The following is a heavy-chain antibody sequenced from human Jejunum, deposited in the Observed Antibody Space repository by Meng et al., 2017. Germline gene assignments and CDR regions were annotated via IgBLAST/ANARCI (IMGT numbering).Heavy chain of an antibody. D-gene: IGHD3-22*01. V-gene: IGHV3-21*01. CDR3: AREGIYDTTAYYNPDY. J-gene: IGHJ4*02. CDR2: ISRSSNYI. Sequence: GESLKISCTTSGFIFSDYSMTWVRQAPGKGLEWVSSISRSSNYIYHADSVRGRFSISRDNAENSLYLQMNSLRSEDTAVYYCAREGIYDTTAYYNPDYWGQGTLVTSPQ. CDR1: GFIFSDYS.